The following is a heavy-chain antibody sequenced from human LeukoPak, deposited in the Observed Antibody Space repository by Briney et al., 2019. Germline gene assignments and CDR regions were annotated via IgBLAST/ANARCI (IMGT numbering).Heavy chain of an antibody. D-gene: IGHD3-3*01. CDR1: GGTISSYY. CDR2: IYYSGST. CDR3: ARNVFDFWSGYYYYYYGMDV. Sequence: SETLSLTCTVSGGTISSYYWSWIRQPPGKGLEWIGYIYYSGSTNYNPSLKSRVTISVDTSKNQFSLKLSSVTAADTAVYYCARNVFDFWSGYYYYYYGMDVWGQGTTVTVSS. J-gene: IGHJ6*02. V-gene: IGHV4-59*08.